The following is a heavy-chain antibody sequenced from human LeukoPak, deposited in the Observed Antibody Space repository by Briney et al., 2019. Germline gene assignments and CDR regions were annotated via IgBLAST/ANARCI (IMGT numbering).Heavy chain of an antibody. CDR2: INPNSGGT. D-gene: IGHD4-17*01. J-gene: IGHJ5*02. CDR1: GCTFTGYY. Sequence: ASVKVSCKASGCTFTGYYMRWVRQAPGQGLEWMGWINPNSGGTNYAQKFQGRVTMTRDTSISTAYMELNRLRSDDTAVYYCARGGTVTAYWFDPWGQGTMVTVSS. CDR3: ARGGTVTAYWFDP. V-gene: IGHV1-2*02.